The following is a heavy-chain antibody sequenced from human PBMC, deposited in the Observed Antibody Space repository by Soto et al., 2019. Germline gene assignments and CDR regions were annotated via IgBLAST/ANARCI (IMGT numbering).Heavy chain of an antibody. CDR3: ARGTIHCSGGSCPTRGDAFDI. CDR2: INHSGST. J-gene: IGHJ3*02. CDR1: GGSFSGYY. D-gene: IGHD2-15*01. V-gene: IGHV4-34*01. Sequence: SETLSLTCAVYGGSFSGYYWSWIRQPPGKGLEWIGEINHSGSTNYNPSLKSRVTISVDTSKNQFSLKLSSVTAADTAVYYCARGTIHCSGGSCPTRGDAFDIWGQGTMVTVS.